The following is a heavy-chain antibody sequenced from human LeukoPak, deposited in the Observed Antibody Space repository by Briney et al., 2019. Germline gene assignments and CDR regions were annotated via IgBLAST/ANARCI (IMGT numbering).Heavy chain of an antibody. D-gene: IGHD3-22*01. CDR1: GFTFDDYA. J-gene: IGHJ4*02. CDR2: ISWNSGSI. Sequence: GGSLRLSCAASGFTFDDYAMHWVRQAPGKGLEWVSGISWNSGSIGYADSVKGRFTISRDNAKNSLYLQMNSLRAEDTALYYCAKDTLQYYYDSSGYAFDYWGQGTLVTVSS. CDR3: AKDTLQYYYDSSGYAFDY. V-gene: IGHV3-9*01.